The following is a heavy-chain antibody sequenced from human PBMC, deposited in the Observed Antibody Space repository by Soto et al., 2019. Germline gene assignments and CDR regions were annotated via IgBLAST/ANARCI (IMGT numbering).Heavy chain of an antibody. CDR1: GFTFRDYY. Sequence: QVQLVESGGGLVRPGGSLRLSCEASGFTFRDYYMTWFRKAPGKGLGWLSYIDSSTKYTNYADSVKGRFTISRDNAKNSLYLQMNSLRADDTAVYYCAREYYYTMDVWGQGTMVTVSS. CDR2: IDSSTKYT. J-gene: IGHJ6*02. CDR3: AREYYYTMDV. V-gene: IGHV3-11*05.